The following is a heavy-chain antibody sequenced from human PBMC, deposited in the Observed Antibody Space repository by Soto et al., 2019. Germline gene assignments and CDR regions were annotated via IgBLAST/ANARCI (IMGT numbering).Heavy chain of an antibody. CDR3: ARDKITGLFDY. Sequence: SETLSLTSTVSGGSISSGGYYWSWIRQHPGKGLEWIGDIYYSGSTNYNPSLKSRVTISVDTSKNQFSLKLTSVTAADTAVYYCARDKITGLFDYWGQGTLVTVSS. CDR1: GGSISSGGYY. V-gene: IGHV4-31*03. J-gene: IGHJ4*02. D-gene: IGHD2-8*02. CDR2: IYYSGST.